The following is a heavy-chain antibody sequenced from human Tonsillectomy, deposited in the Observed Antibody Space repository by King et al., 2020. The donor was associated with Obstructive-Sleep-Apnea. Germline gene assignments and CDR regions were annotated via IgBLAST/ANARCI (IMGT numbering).Heavy chain of an antibody. D-gene: IGHD4-17*01. V-gene: IGHV4-30-4*01. J-gene: IGHJ3*01. Sequence: QLQESGPGLLKPSQTLSLTCTVSGGSISSGDYYWSWIRQPPGKGLEWIGDIHYSGSTYNNPSLKTRTSMSVDTSKNQFSLKLRSVTASDTAVYYCARDGPDGDDDAFDVWGQGTMVTVSS. CDR1: GGSISSGDYY. CDR3: ARDGPDGDDDAFDV. CDR2: IHYSGST.